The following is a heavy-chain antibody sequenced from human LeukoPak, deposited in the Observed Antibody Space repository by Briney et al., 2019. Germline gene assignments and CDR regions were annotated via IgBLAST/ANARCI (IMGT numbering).Heavy chain of an antibody. D-gene: IGHD4-11*01. CDR2: IGAGGTFT. CDR1: GFTFSSYA. V-gene: IGHV3-23*01. CDR3: AEDLDYTTYGYYFDY. J-gene: IGHJ4*02. Sequence: GGSLRLSCTASGFTFSSYAMNWVRQAPGKGLEWVSGIGAGGTFTYYADSVKGRFTIFRDNSRNTLYLQMNSLRADDTAVYYCAEDLDYTTYGYYFDYWGQGTLVTVSS.